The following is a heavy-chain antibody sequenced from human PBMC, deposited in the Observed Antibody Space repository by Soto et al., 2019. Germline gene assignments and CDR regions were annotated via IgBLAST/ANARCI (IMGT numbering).Heavy chain of an antibody. CDR3: ARGQEGVVATH. CDR2: VKDGGHT. J-gene: IGHJ4*02. Sequence: QVQLQQWGAGLLKPSETLSLNCAVTVGSLSGYYWSWIRQPPGKGLEWIGEVKDGGHTNYSPSLKGRVTISSDTSNTKFSLRLNSVTAADTGVYYCARGQEGVVATHWDQGSLVTVSS. V-gene: IGHV4-34*01. CDR1: VGSLSGYY. D-gene: IGHD5-12*01.